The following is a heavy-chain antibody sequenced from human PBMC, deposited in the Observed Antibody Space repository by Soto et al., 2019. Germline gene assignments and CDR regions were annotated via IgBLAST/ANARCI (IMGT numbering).Heavy chain of an antibody. CDR2: INDRGST. CDR1: GGSFSTYY. Sequence: QVQLQQWGAGLLKPSETLSLTCAVYGGSFSTYYWSWIRQPPGKGLEWLGEINDRGSTNYYPSLKSRLTISVDTSKNQFSPNLISVTAADRAVYYCARGLNWNYGAFDYWGQGTLVTVSS. D-gene: IGHD1-7*01. CDR3: ARGLNWNYGAFDY. J-gene: IGHJ4*02. V-gene: IGHV4-34*01.